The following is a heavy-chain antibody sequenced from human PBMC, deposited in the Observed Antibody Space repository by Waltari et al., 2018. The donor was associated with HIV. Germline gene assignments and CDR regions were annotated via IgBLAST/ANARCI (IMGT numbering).Heavy chain of an antibody. V-gene: IGHV3-66*01. CDR3: ANSDDYSNYYYGMDV. Sequence: EGTLVESGGGLVQPGGSLRLSCAASGFTVSTNYQSWVPQAPGMGLELFSLINSDGNTRYADSVKGRFTISRDSSKNMVYLQMKSLRGEDTAVYYCANSDDYSNYYYGMDVWGQGTTVTVSS. CDR2: INSDGNT. J-gene: IGHJ6*02. D-gene: IGHD4-4*01. CDR1: GFTVSTNY.